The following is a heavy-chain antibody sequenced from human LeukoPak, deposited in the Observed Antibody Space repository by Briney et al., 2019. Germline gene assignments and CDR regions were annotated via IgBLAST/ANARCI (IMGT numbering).Heavy chain of an antibody. J-gene: IGHJ6*03. V-gene: IGHV3-23*01. D-gene: IGHD6-19*01. CDR2: ISGSGGST. Sequence: PGGSLRLSCAASGFTFSSYAMSWVRQAPGKGLEWVSAISGSGGSTYYADSVKGRFTIPRDNSKNTLYLQMNSLRAEDTAVYYCATQAYSSGWYGISAYYYYYYYMDVWGKGTTVTVS. CDR1: GFTFSSYA. CDR3: ATQAYSSGWYGISAYYYYYYYMDV.